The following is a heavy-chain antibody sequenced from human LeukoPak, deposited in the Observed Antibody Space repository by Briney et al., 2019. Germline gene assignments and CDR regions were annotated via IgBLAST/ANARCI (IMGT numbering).Heavy chain of an antibody. Sequence: EASVTVSCKASGYTFTSYGISWVRQAPGQGLEWMGWISAYNGNTNYAQKLQGRVTMTTDTSTSTAYMELRSLRSDDTAVYYCAREYSSGWYFIFDYWGQGTLVTVSS. CDR3: AREYSSGWYFIFDY. D-gene: IGHD6-19*01. V-gene: IGHV1-18*01. CDR1: GYTFTSYG. J-gene: IGHJ4*02. CDR2: ISAYNGNT.